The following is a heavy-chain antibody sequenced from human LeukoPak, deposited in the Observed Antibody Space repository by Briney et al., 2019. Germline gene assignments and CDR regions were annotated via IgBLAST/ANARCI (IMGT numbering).Heavy chain of an antibody. J-gene: IGHJ4*02. Sequence: GESLKISCKGSGYSFTSYWIAWVRQTPGKGLEWMGIIYPGDSDTRYSPSFQGQVTISADKSISTAYLQWSSLKASDTAMYHCARIINRSGYYWGQGTLVTVSS. V-gene: IGHV5-51*01. D-gene: IGHD3-22*01. CDR3: ARIINRSGYY. CDR2: IYPGDSDT. CDR1: GYSFTSYW.